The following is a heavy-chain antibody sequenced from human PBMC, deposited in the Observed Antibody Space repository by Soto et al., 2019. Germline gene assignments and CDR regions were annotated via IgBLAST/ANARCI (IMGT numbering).Heavy chain of an antibody. CDR3: AREEINCGGDCYFL. CDR1: GFTFSSYE. D-gene: IGHD2-21*02. J-gene: IGHJ4*02. Sequence: EVQLVEFGGDLVQPGGSLRLSCAASGFTFSSYEMNWVRQAPGKGLEWISYISSSGSLIYYADSVRGRFTISRDSAKNSLYLQMNSLRAEDTAVYYCAREEINCGGDCYFLWGQGTLVTVSS. CDR2: ISSSGSLI. V-gene: IGHV3-48*03.